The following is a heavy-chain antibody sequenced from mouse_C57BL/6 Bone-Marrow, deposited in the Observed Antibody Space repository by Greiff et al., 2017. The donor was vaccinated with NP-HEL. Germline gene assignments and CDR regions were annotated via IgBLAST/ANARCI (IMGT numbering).Heavy chain of an antibody. V-gene: IGHV1-26*01. CDR1: GYTFTDYY. Sequence: VQLQQSGPELVKPGASVKISCKASGYTFTDYYMNWVKQSHGKSLEWIGDINPNNGGTSYNQKFKGKATLTVDKSSSKAYMELRSLTSEDSAVYYCARRLLRSHYFDYWGQGTTLTVSS. J-gene: IGHJ2*01. CDR2: INPNNGGT. CDR3: ARRLLRSHYFDY. D-gene: IGHD1-1*01.